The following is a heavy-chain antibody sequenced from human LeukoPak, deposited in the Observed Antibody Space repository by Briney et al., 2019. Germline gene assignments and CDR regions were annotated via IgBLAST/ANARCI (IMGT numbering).Heavy chain of an antibody. J-gene: IGHJ4*02. CDR2: ISGSGGST. D-gene: IGHD3-22*01. CDR3: AKFTRANYYDSSGYGGLDY. Sequence: GSLRLSCAASGFTFSSYAMSWVRQAPGKGLEWVSAISGSGGSTYYADSVKGRFTISRDNSKNTLYLQMNSLRAEDTAVYYCAKFTRANYYDSSGYGGLDYWGQGTLVTVSS. V-gene: IGHV3-23*01. CDR1: GFTFSSYA.